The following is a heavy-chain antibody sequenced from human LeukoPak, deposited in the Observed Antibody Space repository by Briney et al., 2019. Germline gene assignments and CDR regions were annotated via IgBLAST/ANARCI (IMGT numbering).Heavy chain of an antibody. CDR2: ISYDGSNK. V-gene: IGHV3-30-3*01. CDR3: ARLYSGYDWDAFDI. Sequence: GGSLRLSCAASGFTFSSYAMHWVRQAPGKGLEWVAVISYDGSNKYYADSVKGQFTISRDNSKNTLYLQMNSLRAEDTAVYYCARLYSGYDWDAFDIWGQGTMVTVSS. D-gene: IGHD5-12*01. J-gene: IGHJ3*02. CDR1: GFTFSSYA.